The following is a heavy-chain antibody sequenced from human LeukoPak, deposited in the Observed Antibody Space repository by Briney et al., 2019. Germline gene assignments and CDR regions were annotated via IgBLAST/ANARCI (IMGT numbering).Heavy chain of an antibody. J-gene: IGHJ4*02. CDR3: ARVYTYGSPTSYLDY. CDR2: ISSSSSYI. V-gene: IGHV3-21*01. D-gene: IGHD5-18*01. CDR1: GFTFSSYN. Sequence: GGSLRLSCAASGFTFSSYNMNWVRQAPGKGLEWVSSISSSSSYIYYADSLKGRFTISRDNAKNSLFLQMNSLRAEDTAVYYCARVYTYGSPTSYLDYRGQGTVVTVSS.